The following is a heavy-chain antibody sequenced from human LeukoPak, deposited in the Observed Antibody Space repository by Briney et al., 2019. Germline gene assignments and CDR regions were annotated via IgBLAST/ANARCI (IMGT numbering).Heavy chain of an antibody. D-gene: IGHD3-10*01. CDR3: ARDPVSIGSRMNSDY. J-gene: IGHJ4*02. V-gene: IGHV3-30-3*01. CDR2: ISNDGNNK. Sequence: PGGSLRLSCAASGFAFSSYAMPWVRQAPGKGLEWVALISNDGNNKYHADSVKGRFTISRDNSKKSLYLQMNSLRAEDTALYYCARDPVSIGSRMNSDYWGQGTLVTVSS. CDR1: GFAFSSYA.